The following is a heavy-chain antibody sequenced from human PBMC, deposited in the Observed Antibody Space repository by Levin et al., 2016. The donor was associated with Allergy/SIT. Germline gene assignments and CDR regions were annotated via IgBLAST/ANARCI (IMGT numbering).Heavy chain of an antibody. V-gene: IGHV3-23*01. CDR3: AKGVVVAAYAYGMDV. J-gene: IGHJ6*02. D-gene: IGHD2-15*01. CDR1: GFTFSSYA. CDR2: IGGSGGST. Sequence: GESLKISCAASGFTFSSYAMSWVRQAPGKGLEWVSGIGGSGGSTYYADSVKGRFTISRDNSKNTLYLQMNSLRAEDTAVYYCAKGVVVAAYAYGMDVWGQGTTVTVSS.